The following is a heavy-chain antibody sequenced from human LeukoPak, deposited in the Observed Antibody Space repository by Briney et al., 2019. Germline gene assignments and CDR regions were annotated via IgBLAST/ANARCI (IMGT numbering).Heavy chain of an antibody. J-gene: IGHJ3*02. CDR3: ARDLSGFYAFVI. CDR1: GFTVSSNY. Sequence: GGSLRLSCAASGFTVSSNYMSWVRQAPEKGLDWVSVIYTGGTTYYADSVKGRFSISRDNSKNTPYLQMNNLRAEDTAVYYCARDLSGFYAFVIWGQGTMVTVSS. CDR2: IYTGGTT. V-gene: IGHV3-66*01. D-gene: IGHD3-22*01.